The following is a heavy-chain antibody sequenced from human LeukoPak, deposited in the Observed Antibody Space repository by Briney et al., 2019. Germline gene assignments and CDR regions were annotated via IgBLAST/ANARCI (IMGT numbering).Heavy chain of an antibody. D-gene: IGHD3-10*01. J-gene: IGHJ4*02. CDR1: GGSISSSSYY. CDR3: ARDRGSLYYFDY. CDR2: IHYSGST. Sequence: SETVSLTCTVSGGSISSSSYYWGWIRQPPGKGLEWIGTIHYSGSTYYNPSLKSRVTISVDTSKNQFSLRLSSVTAADTAVYYCARDRGSLYYFDYWGQGTLVTV. V-gene: IGHV4-39*07.